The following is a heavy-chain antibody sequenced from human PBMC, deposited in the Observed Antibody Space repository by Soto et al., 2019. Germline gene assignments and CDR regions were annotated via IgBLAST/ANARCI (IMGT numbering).Heavy chain of an antibody. Sequence: GASVKVSCKASGGTFSSYAISWVRQAPGQGLEWMGGIIPIFGTANYAQKFQGRVTITADKSTSTAYMELSSLRSEDTAVYYCARDRRVDYYDSSGRFDYWGQGTLVTVSS. V-gene: IGHV1-69*06. CDR1: GGTFSSYA. CDR3: ARDRRVDYYDSSGRFDY. CDR2: IIPIFGTA. J-gene: IGHJ4*02. D-gene: IGHD3-22*01.